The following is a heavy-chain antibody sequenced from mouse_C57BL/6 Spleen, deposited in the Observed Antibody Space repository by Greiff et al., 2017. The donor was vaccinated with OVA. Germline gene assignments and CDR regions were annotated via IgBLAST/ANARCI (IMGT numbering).Heavy chain of an antibody. J-gene: IGHJ2*01. D-gene: IGHD4-1*01. Sequence: EVMLVESGAELVKPGASVKLSCTASGFNIKDYYMHWVKQRTEQGLEWIGRIDPEDGETKYAPKFQGKATITADTSSNTAYLQLSSLTSEDAAVYYCASRTGTRDYFDYWGQGTTLTVSS. V-gene: IGHV14-2*01. CDR1: GFNIKDYY. CDR2: IDPEDGET. CDR3: ASRTGTRDYFDY.